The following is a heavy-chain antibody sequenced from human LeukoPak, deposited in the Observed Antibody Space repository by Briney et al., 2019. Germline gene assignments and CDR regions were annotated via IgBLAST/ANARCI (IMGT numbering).Heavy chain of an antibody. CDR1: GYTFTGYY. CDR3: ARLGYSGYDYGDY. J-gene: IGHJ4*02. CDR2: INPNSGGT. Sequence: GASVKVSCRASGYTFTGYYMHWVRQAPGQGLEWIGWINPNSGGTNYAQMFQGRVTMTRDTSISTAYMELSRLRSDDTAVYYCARLGYSGYDYGDYWGQGTLVTVSS. V-gene: IGHV1-2*02. D-gene: IGHD5-12*01.